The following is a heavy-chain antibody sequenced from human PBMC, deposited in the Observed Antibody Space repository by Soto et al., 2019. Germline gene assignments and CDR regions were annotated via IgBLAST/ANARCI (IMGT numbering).Heavy chain of an antibody. CDR3: ARGPRYYDFWSGYYRSFSGNWFDP. Sequence: GSLRLSCAASGFTFSSYWMHWVRQAPGKGLVWVSRINSGGSSTSYADSVKGRFTISRDNAKNTLYLQMNSLRAEDTAVYYFARGPRYYDFWSGYYRSFSGNWFDPWGQGTLVTVSS. J-gene: IGHJ5*02. CDR2: INSGGSST. CDR1: GFTFSSYW. V-gene: IGHV3-74*01. D-gene: IGHD3-3*01.